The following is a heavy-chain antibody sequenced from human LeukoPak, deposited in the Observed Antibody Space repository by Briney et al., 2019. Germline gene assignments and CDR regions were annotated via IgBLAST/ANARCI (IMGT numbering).Heavy chain of an antibody. CDR2: IYYSGST. CDR3: ARDRYSYGHNNYYYYGMDV. CDR1: GGSISSYY. D-gene: IGHD5-18*01. J-gene: IGHJ6*04. V-gene: IGHV4-59*01. Sequence: SETLSLTCTVSGGSISSYYWSWIRQPPGKGLEWIGYIYYSGSTNYNPSLKSRVTISVDTSKNQFSLKLSSVTAADTAVYYCARDRYSYGHNNYYYYGMDVWGKGTTVTVSS.